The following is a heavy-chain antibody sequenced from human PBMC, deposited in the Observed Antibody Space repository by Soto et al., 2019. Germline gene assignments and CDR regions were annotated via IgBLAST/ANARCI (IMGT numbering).Heavy chain of an antibody. CDR3: ATSYGSGYRAFDS. CDR2: INPILSMS. CDR1: RDTFSFYT. D-gene: IGHD3-10*01. Sequence: QVQLVQSGAEVKKPGSSVKVSCKASRDTFSFYTINWVRQAPGLGLEWVGRINPILSMSNYAQKFQGRVTMTADKSTNTAYMELRSLRSEDTAMYFCATSYGSGYRAFDSWGQGALVTVSS. J-gene: IGHJ4*02. V-gene: IGHV1-69*02.